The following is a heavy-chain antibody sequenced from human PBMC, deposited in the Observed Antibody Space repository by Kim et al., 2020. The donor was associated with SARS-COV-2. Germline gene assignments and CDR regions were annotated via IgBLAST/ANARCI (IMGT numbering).Heavy chain of an antibody. CDR3: ARNEMSDIKSFGVVSWKGAFDI. J-gene: IGHJ3*02. D-gene: IGHD3-3*01. CDR1: GGSVSSGSYY. Sequence: SETLSLTCTVSGGSVSSGSYYWSWIRQPPGKGLEWIGYIYYSGSTNYNPSLKSRVTISVDTSKNQFSLKLSSVTAADTAVYYCARNEMSDIKSFGVVSWKGAFDIWGQGTMVTVSS. CDR2: IYYSGST. V-gene: IGHV4-61*01.